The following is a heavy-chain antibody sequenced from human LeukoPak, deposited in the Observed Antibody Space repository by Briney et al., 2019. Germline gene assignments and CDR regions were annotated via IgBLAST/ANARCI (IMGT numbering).Heavy chain of an antibody. Sequence: GGSLRLSCAASGCTFSSYAMHWVRQAPGKGLEYVSAISSNGGSTYYANSVKGRFTISRDNSKNTLYLQMGSLRAEDMAVYYCARGLSYDSSGYYFDYWGQGTLVTVSS. D-gene: IGHD3-22*01. CDR3: ARGLSYDSSGYYFDY. CDR1: GCTFSSYA. CDR2: ISSNGGST. J-gene: IGHJ4*02. V-gene: IGHV3-64*01.